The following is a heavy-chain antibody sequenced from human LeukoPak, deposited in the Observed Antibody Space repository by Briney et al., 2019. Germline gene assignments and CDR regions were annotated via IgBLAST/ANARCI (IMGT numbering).Heavy chain of an antibody. J-gene: IGHJ4*02. D-gene: IGHD2-8*01. Sequence: PGGSLRLSCAASGFTFSSYAMSWVRQAPGKGLEWIAYITTTGDRIQYADSVKGRFTISRDNTKNSLYLQLNSLRADDTAIYYCVRDTKDYWGQGTLVTVSS. V-gene: IGHV3-48*03. CDR3: VRDTKDY. CDR2: ITTTGDRI. CDR1: GFTFSSYA.